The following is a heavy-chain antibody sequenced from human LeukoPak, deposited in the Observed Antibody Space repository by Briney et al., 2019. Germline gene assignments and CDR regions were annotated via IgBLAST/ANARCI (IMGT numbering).Heavy chain of an antibody. D-gene: IGHD1-26*01. CDR2: ITDDATT. Sequence: GGSLRLSCAASGFTFSSAWMHWVRQAPGTGLVWVSRITDDATTAYADSVRGRFTISRDNAKNILYLQMNSLRAEDTAVYYCVRDRVGPDYWGQGTLVTVSS. J-gene: IGHJ4*02. CDR3: VRDRVGPDY. CDR1: GFTFSSAW. V-gene: IGHV3-74*03.